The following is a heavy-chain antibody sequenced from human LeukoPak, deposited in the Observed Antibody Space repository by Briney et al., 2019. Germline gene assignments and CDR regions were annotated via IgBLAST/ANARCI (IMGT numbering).Heavy chain of an antibody. Sequence: PGGSLRLSCAASGFTFSSYAMSWVRQAPGKGLEWVSAISGSGGSTYYADSVKGRFTISRDNSKNTLYLQMNSLRAEDTAVYYCAKEGILWFGELFQLALGYMDVWGKGTTVTVSS. CDR3: AKEGILWFGELFQLALGYMDV. J-gene: IGHJ6*03. CDR2: ISGSGGST. V-gene: IGHV3-23*01. D-gene: IGHD3-10*01. CDR1: GFTFSSYA.